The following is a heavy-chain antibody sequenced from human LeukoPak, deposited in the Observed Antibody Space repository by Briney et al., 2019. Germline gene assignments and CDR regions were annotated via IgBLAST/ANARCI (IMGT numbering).Heavy chain of an antibody. CDR3: ARDWDAGRAERPA. J-gene: IGHJ5*02. Sequence: GGSLRLSCAASGFTVSSNYMSWVRQAPGKGLECVAVIYSGGDTYYADSAKGRFTISRDKSKNTLSLQMNSLRAEDTAVYYRARDWDAGRAERPAWGQGTLVTVSS. V-gene: IGHV3-53*01. D-gene: IGHD6-13*01. CDR2: IYSGGDT. CDR1: GFTVSSNY.